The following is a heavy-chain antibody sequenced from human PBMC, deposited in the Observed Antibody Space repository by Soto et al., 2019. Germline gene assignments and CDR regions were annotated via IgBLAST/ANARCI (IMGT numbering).Heavy chain of an antibody. J-gene: IGHJ5*02. CDR3: ARGEVTTPNNWFDP. D-gene: IGHD4-4*01. CDR2: INPNSGGT. Sequence: QVQLVQSGAEVKKPGVSVKVSCKASGYTFTGYYMHWVRQAPGQGLEWMGWINPNSGGTNYAQKFQGWVTMTRDTSISTAYMELSRLRSDDTAVHYCARGEVTTPNNWFDPWGQGTLVTVSS. CDR1: GYTFTGYY. V-gene: IGHV1-2*04.